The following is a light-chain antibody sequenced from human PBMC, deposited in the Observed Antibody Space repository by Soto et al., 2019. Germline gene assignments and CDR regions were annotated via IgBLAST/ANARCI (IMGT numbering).Light chain of an antibody. CDR3: QQANTVPFT. Sequence: DIQMTQSPSSVSASVGDRVTITCRASQGISSWLAWYQQNPVGDTKLLIYAASSLHSGVPSRFSGSGSGTDFTLTISSLQPEDVATYYCQQANTVPFTFGPGTKVDIK. J-gene: IGKJ3*01. V-gene: IGKV1-12*01. CDR2: AAS. CDR1: QGISSW.